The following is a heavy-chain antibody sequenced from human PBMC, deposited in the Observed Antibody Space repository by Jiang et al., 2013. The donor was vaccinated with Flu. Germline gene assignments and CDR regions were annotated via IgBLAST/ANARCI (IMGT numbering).Heavy chain of an antibody. Sequence: SPSFQGQVTISADKSISTAYLQWSSLKASDTAMYYCASAYETSGFDAFDIWGQGTMVTVSS. CDR3: ASAYETSGFDAFDI. V-gene: IGHV5-51*01. J-gene: IGHJ3*02. D-gene: IGHD3-22*01.